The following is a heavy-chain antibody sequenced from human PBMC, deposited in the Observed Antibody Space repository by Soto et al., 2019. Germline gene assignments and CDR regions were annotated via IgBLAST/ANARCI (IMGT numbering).Heavy chain of an antibody. Sequence: EVQVSESGGGLVRPGGSLRLSCAASGFIFTNYAMNWVRQAPGKGLEWVSVIGGRGNSAYYADSVQGRFTISRDNSKNTLSLQMSSLTADDTAIYYCVSEGRGSFDFWGRGTMVTVSS. J-gene: IGHJ3*01. CDR1: GFIFTNYA. D-gene: IGHD5-12*01. V-gene: IGHV3-23*01. CDR3: VSEGRGSFDF. CDR2: IGGRGNSA.